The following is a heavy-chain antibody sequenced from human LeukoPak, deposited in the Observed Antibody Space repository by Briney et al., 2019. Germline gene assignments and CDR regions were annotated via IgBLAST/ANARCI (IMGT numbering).Heavy chain of an antibody. CDR3: ARSRGAAPRTSFDY. D-gene: IGHD6-6*01. J-gene: IGHJ4*02. CDR2: IYHSGST. V-gene: IGHV4-30-2*01. Sequence: SQTLSLTCTVSGGSISSGGYYWSWIRQPPGKGLEWIGYIYHSGSTYYNPSLKSRVTISVDRSKNQFSLKLSSVTAADTAVYYCARSRGAAPRTSFDYWGQGTLVTVSS. CDR1: GGSISSGGYY.